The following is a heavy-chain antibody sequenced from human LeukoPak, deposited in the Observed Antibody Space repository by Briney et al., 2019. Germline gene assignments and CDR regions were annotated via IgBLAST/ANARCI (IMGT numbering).Heavy chain of an antibody. CDR2: IYYSGST. D-gene: IGHD2-8*02. CDR1: GGSISSGGYY. Sequence: SQTLSLTCTVSGGSISSGGYYWNWIRQPAGKGLEWIGYIYYSGSTYYNPSLKSRVTISVDTSKNQFSLKLSSVTAADTAVYYCARAYPTGGSRYPAFDYWGQGTLVTVSS. V-gene: IGHV4-30-4*08. CDR3: ARAYPTGGSRYPAFDY. J-gene: IGHJ4*02.